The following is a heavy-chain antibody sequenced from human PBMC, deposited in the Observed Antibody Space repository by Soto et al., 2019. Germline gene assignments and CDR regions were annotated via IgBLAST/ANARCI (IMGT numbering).Heavy chain of an antibody. CDR3: AREPVSYYNNYYGMDV. CDR1: GGTFSSYA. D-gene: IGHD1-26*01. J-gene: IGHJ6*02. CDR2: IIPIFGTA. V-gene: IGHV1-69*12. Sequence: QVQLVQSGAEVKKPGSSVKVSCKASGGTFSSYAISWVRQAPGQGLEWMGGIIPIFGTANYAQKFQGRVTITEDESTSTAYMELIRLRSEDTAVYYCAREPVSYYNNYYGMDVGGQGTTVTVYS.